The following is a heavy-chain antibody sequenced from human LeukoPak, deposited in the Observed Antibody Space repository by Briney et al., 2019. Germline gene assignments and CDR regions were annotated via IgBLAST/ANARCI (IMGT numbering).Heavy chain of an antibody. CDR3: AKVATVKNPHFDY. D-gene: IGHD4-17*01. V-gene: IGHV3-33*06. J-gene: IGHJ4*02. Sequence: GGSLRLSCAASGFTFSSYGMHWVRQAPGKGLEWVAVIWYDGSNKYYAGSVKGRFTISRDNSKNTLYLQMNSLRAEDTAVYYCAKVATVKNPHFDYWGQGTLVTVSS. CDR1: GFTFSSYG. CDR2: IWYDGSNK.